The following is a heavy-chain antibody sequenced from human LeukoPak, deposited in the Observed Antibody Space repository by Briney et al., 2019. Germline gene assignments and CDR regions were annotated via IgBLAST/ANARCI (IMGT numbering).Heavy chain of an antibody. V-gene: IGHV5-51*01. CDR2: IYPGDSDT. CDR1: GYSFTSYW. D-gene: IGHD1-26*01. Sequence: TRGESLKISCKGSGYSFTSYWIGWVRQMPGKGLEWMGIIYPGDSDTRYSPSFQGQVTISADKSISTAYLQWSSLKASDTAMYYCASNRYSGRKLRDFDYWGQGTLVTVSS. CDR3: ASNRYSGRKLRDFDY. J-gene: IGHJ4*02.